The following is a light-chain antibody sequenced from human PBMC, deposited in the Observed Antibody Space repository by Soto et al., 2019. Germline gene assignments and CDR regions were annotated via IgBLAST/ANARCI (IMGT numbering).Light chain of an antibody. CDR1: QSVITTW. Sequence: EIVLTQSPGTLSLSPGETANLSCRASQSVITTWMSWYQQKLGQPPRLLTYKTSHRATDIPDRFSGSGSGTDFPLTINGLEPEDFAIYYCHQYGASPLFSFGPGTKVDLK. V-gene: IGKV3-20*01. CDR2: KTS. J-gene: IGKJ3*01. CDR3: HQYGASPLFS.